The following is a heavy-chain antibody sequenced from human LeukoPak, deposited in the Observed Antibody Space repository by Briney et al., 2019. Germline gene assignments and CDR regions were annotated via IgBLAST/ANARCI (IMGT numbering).Heavy chain of an antibody. J-gene: IGHJ4*02. CDR3: AKAAAITIFGVVIVNFDY. Sequence: GGSLRLSCAASGFTFRRYEMSWVRQAPGKGLEWVSAISGSGGSTHYADSVKGRFTISRDNSKNSLYLQMNSLRAEDTAVYYCAKAAAITIFGVVIVNFDYWGQGTLVTVSS. CDR2: ISGSGGST. V-gene: IGHV3-23*01. D-gene: IGHD3-3*01. CDR1: GFTFRRYE.